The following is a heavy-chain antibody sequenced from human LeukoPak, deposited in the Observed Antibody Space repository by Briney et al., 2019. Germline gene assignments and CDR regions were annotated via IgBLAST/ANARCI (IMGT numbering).Heavy chain of an antibody. Sequence: ASVKVSCKASGYAFTGYYIHWVLQAPGQGLEWMGRINPNSGGTNYAQKFQGRVTMTRDTSISTAYMELSRLTSDDTAVYYCAREPMVRDFNWFDPWGQGTLVTVSS. CDR1: GYAFTGYY. D-gene: IGHD3-10*01. V-gene: IGHV1-2*06. CDR3: AREPMVRDFNWFDP. J-gene: IGHJ5*02. CDR2: INPNSGGT.